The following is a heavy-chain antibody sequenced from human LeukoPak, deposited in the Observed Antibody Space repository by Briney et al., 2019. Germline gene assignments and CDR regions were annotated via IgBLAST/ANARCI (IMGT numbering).Heavy chain of an antibody. J-gene: IGHJ4*01. D-gene: IGHD6-19*01. Sequence: GGSLRLSCVASGITFSRSSMNWVRQAPGKGLEWVSHIYSSSSNVYYADSVKGRFAISRDNAKNSLFLQMSGLRVEDTAVYYCARDPSPAGYVDNSGQKYYFESWGQGTLVTVSS. CDR3: ARDPSPAGYVDNSGQKYYFES. CDR1: GITFSRSS. CDR2: IYSSSSNV. V-gene: IGHV3-48*04.